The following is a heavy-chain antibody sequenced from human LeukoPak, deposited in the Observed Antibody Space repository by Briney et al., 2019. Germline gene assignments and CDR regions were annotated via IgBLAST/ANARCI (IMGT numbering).Heavy chain of an antibody. J-gene: IGHJ4*02. CDR3: ARVATPPQMTTVTMDYFDY. CDR1: GGSFSGYY. D-gene: IGHD4-17*01. V-gene: IGHV4-34*01. Sequence: SETLSLTCAVYGGSFSGYYGSWIRQPPGKGLEWIGEINHSGSTNYNPSLKSRVTISVDTSKNQFSLKLSSVTAADTAVYYCARVATPPQMTTVTMDYFDYWGQGTLVTVSS. CDR2: INHSGST.